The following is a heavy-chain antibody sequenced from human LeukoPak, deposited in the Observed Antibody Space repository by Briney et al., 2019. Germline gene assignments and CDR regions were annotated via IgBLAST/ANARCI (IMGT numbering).Heavy chain of an antibody. CDR1: GFTFSSYS. CDR2: ISSSSSYI. Sequence: GGSLRLSCAASGFTFSSYSMNWVRQAPGKGLEWVSSISSSSSYIYYADSVKGRFTISRDNAKNSLYLQMNSLRAEDTGVYYCARSLTSTVRAPWNYWGQGTLVTVSS. CDR3: ARSLTSTVRAPWNY. D-gene: IGHD3-10*01. V-gene: IGHV3-21*01. J-gene: IGHJ4*02.